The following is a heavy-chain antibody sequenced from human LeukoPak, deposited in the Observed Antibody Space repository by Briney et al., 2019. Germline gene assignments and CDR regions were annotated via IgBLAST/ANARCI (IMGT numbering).Heavy chain of an antibody. CDR2: ISYDGSNK. J-gene: IGHJ6*02. CDR3: AKVLHYDFWSGYPYYGMGV. CDR1: GFTFSSYG. D-gene: IGHD3-3*01. V-gene: IGHV3-30*18. Sequence: PGGSLRLSCAASGFTFSSYGMHWVRQAPGKGLEWVAVISYDGSNKYYADSVKGRFTISRDNSKNTLYLQMNSLRAEDTAVYYCAKVLHYDFWSGYPYYGMGVWGQGTTVTVSS.